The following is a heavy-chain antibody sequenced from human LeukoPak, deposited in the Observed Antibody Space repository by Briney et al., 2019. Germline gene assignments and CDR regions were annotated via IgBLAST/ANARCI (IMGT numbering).Heavy chain of an antibody. D-gene: IGHD3-10*01. CDR3: ARFGSGSYYNDFDP. CDR1: GYSISSGYY. J-gene: IGHJ5*02. CDR2: IYHSGST. Sequence: SETLSLTCTVSGYSISSGYYWGWIRQPPGKGLEWIGSIYHSGSTYYNPSLKSRVTISVDKSKNQFSLKLSSVTAADTAVYYCARFGSGSYYNDFDPWGQGTLVTVSS. V-gene: IGHV4-38-2*02.